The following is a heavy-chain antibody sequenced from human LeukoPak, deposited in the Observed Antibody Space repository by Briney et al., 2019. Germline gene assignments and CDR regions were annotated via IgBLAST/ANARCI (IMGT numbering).Heavy chain of an antibody. D-gene: IGHD3-22*01. CDR3: ARGLEAPSNWLDP. CDR1: GGSISSGSYY. Sequence: SQTLSLTCTVSGGSISSGSYYWSWIRQPAGKGLEWIGRIYTSGSTNYNPSLTSRVTISVDTSKNQSSLKLSSVTAADTAVYYCARGLEAPSNWLDPWGQGTLVTVSS. CDR2: IYTSGST. J-gene: IGHJ5*02. V-gene: IGHV4-61*02.